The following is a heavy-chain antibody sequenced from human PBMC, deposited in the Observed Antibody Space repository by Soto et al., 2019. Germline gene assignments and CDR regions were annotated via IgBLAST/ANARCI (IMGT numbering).Heavy chain of an antibody. CDR3: ARQDIVLMVYANDY. V-gene: IGHV4-39*01. Sequence: QLQLQESGPGLVKPSETLSLTCTVSGGSISSSSYYWGWIRQPPGKGLEWIGSIYYSGSTYYNPPLKSRVTXXVXTXXNQFSLKLSSVTAADTAVYYCARQDIVLMVYANDYWGQGTLVTVSS. J-gene: IGHJ4*02. D-gene: IGHD2-8*01. CDR1: GGSISSSSYY. CDR2: IYYSGST.